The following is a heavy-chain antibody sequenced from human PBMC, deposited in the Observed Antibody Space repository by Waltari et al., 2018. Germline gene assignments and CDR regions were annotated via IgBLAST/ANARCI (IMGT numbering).Heavy chain of an antibody. J-gene: IGHJ4*02. Sequence: EVQLVESGGGLVQPGGSLRLSCAASGFTFSSYETNWVRQAPGKGLEWVSYISSSGSTIYYADSVKGRFTISRDNAKNSLYLQMNSLRAEDTAVYYCARGVAAAGIYYFDYWGQGTLVTVSS. D-gene: IGHD6-13*01. CDR2: ISSSGSTI. CDR1: GFTFSSYE. CDR3: ARGVAAAGIYYFDY. V-gene: IGHV3-48*03.